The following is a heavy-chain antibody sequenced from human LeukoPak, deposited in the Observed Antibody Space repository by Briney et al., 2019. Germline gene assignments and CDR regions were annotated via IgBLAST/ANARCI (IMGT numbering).Heavy chain of an antibody. CDR2: ITIDGSST. CDR3: TRDRFYAMDA. Sequence: GGSLRLSCVASGVTSRNSWMHWVRQAPGKGLVWVSRITIDGSSTTYADSVKGRFTISRDSAKNTLYLQMNSLRAEDTAVCYCTRDRFYAMDAWGQGTTVTVSS. J-gene: IGHJ6*02. CDR1: GVTSRNSW. V-gene: IGHV3-74*03.